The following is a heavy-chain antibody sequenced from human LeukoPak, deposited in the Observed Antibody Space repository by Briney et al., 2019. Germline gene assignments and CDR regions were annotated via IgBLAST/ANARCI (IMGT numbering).Heavy chain of an antibody. V-gene: IGHV1-69*01. J-gene: IGHJ4*02. CDR1: GGTFSSYA. D-gene: IGHD6-19*01. CDR3: ASPLNPPRGSGWYYFDY. Sequence: ASVKVSCKASGGTFSSYAISGVRQAPQEGLEWMGGIIPIFGTANYAQKFQARATITADESTSTAYMELSSLRAEDTAVYYCASPLNPPRGSGWYYFDYWGQGTLVTVSS. CDR2: IIPIFGTA.